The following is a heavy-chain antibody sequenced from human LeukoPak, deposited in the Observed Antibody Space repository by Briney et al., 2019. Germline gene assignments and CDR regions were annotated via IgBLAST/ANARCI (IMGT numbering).Heavy chain of an antibody. CDR2: ISWNSGSI. CDR1: GFTFDDYA. CDR3: AKASLPDAFDI. V-gene: IGHV3-9*01. Sequence: GGSLRLSCAASGFTFDDYAMHWVRQAPGKGLEWVSGISWNSGSIGYADSVKGRFTISRDNAKNSLYLQMNSLRAEDTALYYCAKASLPDAFDIWGQGTMVTVSS. J-gene: IGHJ3*02.